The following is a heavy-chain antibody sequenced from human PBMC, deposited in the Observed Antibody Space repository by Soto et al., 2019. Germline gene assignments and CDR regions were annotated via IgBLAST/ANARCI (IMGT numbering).Heavy chain of an antibody. CDR3: SRRSTVTALGMDV. D-gene: IGHD4-4*01. CDR2: IIPILGIA. J-gene: IGHJ6*02. Sequence: ASVKVSCKASGGTFSSYTISWVRQAPGQGLEWMGRIIPILGIANYAQKFQGRVTITADKSTSTAYMELNSLRAEDTALYYCSRRSTVTALGMDVWGQGTTVTVSS. V-gene: IGHV1-69*02. CDR1: GGTFSSYT.